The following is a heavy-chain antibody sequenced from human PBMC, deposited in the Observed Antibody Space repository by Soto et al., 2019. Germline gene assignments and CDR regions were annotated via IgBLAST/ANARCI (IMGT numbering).Heavy chain of an antibody. CDR2: INPMSGST. CDR1: GYTFINYY. Sequence: QVQLVQSGAEVKKPGASVKVSCKASGYTFINYYIHWVRQAPGQGLEWLAIINPMSGSTNYAQKLQGRVTLTMDTSTSAVYMELSSLRFEDTAVYYCARDLAAGDYWGQGTLVTVSS. V-gene: IGHV1-46*04. J-gene: IGHJ4*02. CDR3: ARDLAAGDY. D-gene: IGHD6-13*01.